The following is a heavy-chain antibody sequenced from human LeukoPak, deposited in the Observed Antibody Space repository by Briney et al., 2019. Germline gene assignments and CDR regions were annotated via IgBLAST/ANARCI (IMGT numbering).Heavy chain of an antibody. CDR3: ARRPGGSGYYTFGY. CDR1: GGSISSGGYY. V-gene: IGHV4-30-2*01. CDR2: IYHSGST. Sequence: ASETLSLTCTVSGGSISSGGYYWSWIRQPPGKGLEWIGYIYHSGSTYYNPSLKSRVTISVDRSKNQFSLKLSSVTAADTAVYYCARRPGGSGYYTFGYWGQGTLATVSS. D-gene: IGHD3-3*01. J-gene: IGHJ4*02.